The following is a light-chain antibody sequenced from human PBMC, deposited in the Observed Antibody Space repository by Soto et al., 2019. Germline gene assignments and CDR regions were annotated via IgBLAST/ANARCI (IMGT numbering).Light chain of an antibody. CDR1: QSVSSSY. CDR3: QEYHTSPLT. CDR2: GAS. J-gene: IGKJ1*01. Sequence: ENVLTHSPGTLSLSTGERATFSCRASQSVSSSYIAWYQQKRGQAPRRLIYGASIRATGIPDRFSGSGSGTDFTLTISRLEPEDFALYYCQEYHTSPLTFGQGTKVDIK. V-gene: IGKV3-20*01.